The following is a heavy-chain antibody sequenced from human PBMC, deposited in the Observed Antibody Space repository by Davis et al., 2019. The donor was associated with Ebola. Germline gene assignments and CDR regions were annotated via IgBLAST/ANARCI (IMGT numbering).Heavy chain of an antibody. CDR3: ARAVFHEVLDS. D-gene: IGHD3-3*01. J-gene: IGHJ4*02. CDR1: GFIFRNYA. Sequence: PGGSLRLSCAASGFIFRNYAMHWVRQAPGKGLEWVAVVSHSEREKFYADSVKGRFTISRDNSENTRYLQMDSLTADDTAVYFCARAVFHEVLDSWGQGTPVTVSS. V-gene: IGHV3-30*04. CDR2: VSHSEREK.